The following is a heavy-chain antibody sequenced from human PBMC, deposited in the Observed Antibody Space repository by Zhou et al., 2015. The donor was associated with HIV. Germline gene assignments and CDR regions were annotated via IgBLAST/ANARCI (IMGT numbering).Heavy chain of an antibody. D-gene: IGHD3-10*01. Sequence: VQLVESGGGVVQPGRSLRLSCAASGFTFNTYGMHWVRQAPGKGLEWLAIILYDGTNKYYADSVKGRFTISRDNSENTLYLQMNSLRAEDTAVYYCARDNRVLWFGDSSYYFDYWGQGTLVTV. CDR2: ILYDGTNK. CDR3: ARDNRVLWFGDSSYYFDY. CDR1: GFTFNTYG. V-gene: IGHV3-33*05. J-gene: IGHJ4*02.